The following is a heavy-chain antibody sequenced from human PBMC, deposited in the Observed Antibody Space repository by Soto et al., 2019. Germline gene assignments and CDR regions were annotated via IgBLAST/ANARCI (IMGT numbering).Heavy chain of an antibody. Sequence: PGGSLRLSCAASGFTFSDHYMDWVRQAPGKGLEWVGRIRKKVNRYSTEYAASVKGRFSISRDDSKNSMYLQMNSLQTEDTAVYFCARISALSYFDFWGPGTLVTVSS. CDR2: IRKKVNRYST. J-gene: IGHJ4*02. CDR3: ARISALSYFDF. V-gene: IGHV3-72*01. CDR1: GFTFSDHY. D-gene: IGHD3-10*01.